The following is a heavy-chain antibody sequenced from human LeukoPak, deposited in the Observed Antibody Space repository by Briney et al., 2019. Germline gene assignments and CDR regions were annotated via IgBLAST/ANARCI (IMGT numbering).Heavy chain of an antibody. CDR1: GFTFNNYW. D-gene: IGHD6-13*01. CDR3: ARDLGPYTSSWYYYYYYYMDV. Sequence: GGSLRLSCVVSGFTFNNYWMHWVRQAPGKGLVWVSRINSDGSSTTYADSVKGRFTISRDNAKNTLYLQMNSLRAEDTAVYHCARDLGPYTSSWYYYYYYYMDVWGKGTTVTVSS. V-gene: IGHV3-74*03. J-gene: IGHJ6*03. CDR2: INSDGSST.